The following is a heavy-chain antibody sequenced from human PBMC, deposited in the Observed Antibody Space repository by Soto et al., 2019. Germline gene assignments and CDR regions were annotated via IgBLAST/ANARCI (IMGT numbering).Heavy chain of an antibody. J-gene: IGHJ4*02. CDR1: GYTFTSYG. V-gene: IGHV1-18*01. Sequence: ASVKVSCKASGYTFTSYGISWVRQAPGQGLEWMGWISAYNGNTNYAQKLQGRVTMTTDTSTSTAYMELRSLRSDDTAVYYCARLSEVVVADYYSDYWGQGTLVTVSS. CDR3: ARLSEVVVADYYSDY. D-gene: IGHD2-15*01. CDR2: ISAYNGNT.